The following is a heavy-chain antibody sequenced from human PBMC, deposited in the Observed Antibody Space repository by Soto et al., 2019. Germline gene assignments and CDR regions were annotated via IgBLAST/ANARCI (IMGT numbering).Heavy chain of an antibody. D-gene: IGHD5-18*01. CDR2: IYYSGST. V-gene: IGHV4-31*03. CDR3: ARGGYSYGAYYYYGMDV. CDR1: GGSISSGGYY. Sequence: PSETLSLTCTVSGGSISSGGYYWSWIRLHPGKGLEWIGYIYYSGSTYYNPSLKSRVTISVDTSKNQFSLKLSSVTAADTAVYYCARGGYSYGAYYYYGMDVWGQGTTVTVSS. J-gene: IGHJ6*02.